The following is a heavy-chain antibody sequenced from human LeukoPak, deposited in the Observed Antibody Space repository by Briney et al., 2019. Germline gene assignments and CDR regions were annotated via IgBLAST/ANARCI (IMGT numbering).Heavy chain of an antibody. CDR2: INIYNGNT. J-gene: IGHJ3*02. CDR1: GYNFTNYG. D-gene: IGHD4-17*01. CDR3: ARYGDYIRTFAAFDI. Sequence: ASVKVSCKTSGYNFTNYGIGWVRQAPGHGLEWMGWINIYNGNTNYAQKLQGRVTMTTDTSTSTAYMEATSLRSDDTAIYFCARYGDYIRTFAAFDIWGQGTMVSVSS. V-gene: IGHV1-18*01.